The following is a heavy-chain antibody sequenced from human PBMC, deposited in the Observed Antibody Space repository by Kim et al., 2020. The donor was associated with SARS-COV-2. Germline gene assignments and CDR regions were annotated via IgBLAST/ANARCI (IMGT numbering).Heavy chain of an antibody. CDR2: INAGNGNT. D-gene: IGHD2-21*02. CDR3: ARGHAYCGGDCYSGFDY. Sequence: ASVKVSCKASGYTFTSYAMHWVRQAPGQRLEWMGWINAGNGNTKYSQKFQGRVTITRDTSASTAYMELSSLRSEDTAVYYCARGHAYCGGDCYSGFDYWGQGTLVTVSS. V-gene: IGHV1-3*01. CDR1: GYTFTSYA. J-gene: IGHJ4*02.